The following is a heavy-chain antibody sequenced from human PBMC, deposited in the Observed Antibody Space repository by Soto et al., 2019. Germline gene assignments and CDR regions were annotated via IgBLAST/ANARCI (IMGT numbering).Heavy chain of an antibody. Sequence: SETLSLTCTVSGGSISSYYWSWIRQPPGKGLEWIGYIYYSGSTNYNPSLKSRVTISVDTSKNQFSLKLSSVTAADTAVYYCARKALSSSWYWIQHWGKGTLVTVPS. J-gene: IGHJ1*01. CDR1: GGSISSYY. CDR3: ARKALSSSWYWIQH. V-gene: IGHV4-59*08. D-gene: IGHD6-13*01. CDR2: IYYSGST.